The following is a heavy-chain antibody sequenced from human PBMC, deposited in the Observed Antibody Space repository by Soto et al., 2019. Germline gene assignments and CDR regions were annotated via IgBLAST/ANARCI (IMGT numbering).Heavy chain of an antibody. CDR2: IYYSGST. D-gene: IGHD3-10*01. CDR1: GGSISSSSYY. CDR3: ARAYGSGSSPFDY. V-gene: IGHV4-39*01. J-gene: IGHJ4*02. Sequence: SETLSLTCTVSGGSISSSSYYWGWIRQPPGKGLEWIGSIYYSGSTYYNPSLKSRVTISVDTSKNQFSLKLSSVTAADTAVYYCARAYGSGSSPFDYWGQGTLVTVSS.